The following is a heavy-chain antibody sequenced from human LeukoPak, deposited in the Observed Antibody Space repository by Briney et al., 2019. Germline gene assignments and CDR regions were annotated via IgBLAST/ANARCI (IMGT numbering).Heavy chain of an antibody. CDR2: ISYSGSA. J-gene: IGHJ5*02. Sequence: SETLSLTCTVSGGSISNYYWIWIRQPPGKGLEWLGHISYSGSANYSPSLKSRVTISVDTSKNQFPLKVTSVTAADTAVYYCARGHDGVVGWFAPWGRGTLVTVSS. CDR3: ARGHDGVVGWFAP. CDR1: GGSISNYY. D-gene: IGHD2-15*01. V-gene: IGHV4-59*01.